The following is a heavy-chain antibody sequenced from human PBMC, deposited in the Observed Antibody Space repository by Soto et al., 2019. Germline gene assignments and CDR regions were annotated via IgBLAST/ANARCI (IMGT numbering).Heavy chain of an antibody. V-gene: IGHV3-23*01. Sequence: EVQLLESGGGLVQPGGSLRLSCAASGFTFSSYAMSWVRQAPGKGLEWVSAISGSGGSTYYADSVKGRFPISRDNSKNTLYLQMNSLRAEDTAVYYCAKDTVVPKGSMDVWGKGTTVTVSS. CDR2: ISGSGGST. CDR3: AKDTVVPKGSMDV. CDR1: GFTFSSYA. J-gene: IGHJ6*04. D-gene: IGHD2-2*01.